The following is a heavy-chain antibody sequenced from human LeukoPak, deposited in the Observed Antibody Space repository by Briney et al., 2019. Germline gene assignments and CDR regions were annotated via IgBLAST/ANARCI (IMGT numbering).Heavy chain of an antibody. CDR3: ASQQGNIRPSGSGYIAYAQKIDS. CDR2: MYYSGST. D-gene: IGHD5-12*01. V-gene: IGHV4-39*01. J-gene: IGHJ4*02. CDR1: GGSIATRNYY. Sequence: PSETLSLTCSVSGGSIATRNYYWGWIRQPPGKGLEWIASMYYSGSTSYNPSLNNRVTISVDTSKNQFSVKLRSVTAADTAVYYCASQQGNIRPSGSGYIAYAQKIDSWGQGTLVTVSS.